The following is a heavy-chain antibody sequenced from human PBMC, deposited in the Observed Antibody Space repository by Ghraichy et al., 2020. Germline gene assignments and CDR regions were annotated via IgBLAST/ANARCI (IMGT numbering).Heavy chain of an antibody. CDR2: ISGSAGTT. CDR1: GFTFSRYA. D-gene: IGHD3-22*01. J-gene: IGHJ4*02. CDR3: AKIEGYYDSSGYRFDY. Sequence: GGSLRLSCAASGFTFSRYAMSWVRQAPGKGLERISTISGSAGTTYYAASVKGRFTISRDNSKNTLYLQMNSLRAEDTAVYYCAKIEGYYDSSGYRFDYWGRGTWSPSPQ. V-gene: IGHV3-23*01.